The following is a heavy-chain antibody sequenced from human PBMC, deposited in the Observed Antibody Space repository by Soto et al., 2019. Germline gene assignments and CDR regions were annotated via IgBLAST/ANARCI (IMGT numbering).Heavy chain of an antibody. V-gene: IGHV1-18*01. CDR3: AREGSYGWYDC. CDR1: GYTFSSHG. CDR2: ISGYNGNA. D-gene: IGHD2-15*01. Sequence: QVQLVQSGAEVRKPGASVKVSCKASGYTFSSHGIIWVRQAPGQGLEWMGWISGYNGNAKYAQRFQGRVTMTTDTSTSTVSMDLRSLGSDDSAVYYCAREGSYGWYDCWGQGTLVTVSS. J-gene: IGHJ5*01.